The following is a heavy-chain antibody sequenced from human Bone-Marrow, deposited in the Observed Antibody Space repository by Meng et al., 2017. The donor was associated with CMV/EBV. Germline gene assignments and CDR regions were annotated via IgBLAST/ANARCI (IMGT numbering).Heavy chain of an antibody. Sequence: ASVKVSFKASGYTFTGYYMHWVRQAPGQGLEWMGWINPNSVGTNYAQKFQGRVTMTRDTSISTAYMELSRLRSDNAAVYYCASECGIAAALLDYGMDAWGQGTTVTVSS. CDR2: INPNSVGT. V-gene: IGHV1-2*02. D-gene: IGHD6-13*01. J-gene: IGHJ6*02. CDR3: ASECGIAAALLDYGMDA. CDR1: GYTFTGYY.